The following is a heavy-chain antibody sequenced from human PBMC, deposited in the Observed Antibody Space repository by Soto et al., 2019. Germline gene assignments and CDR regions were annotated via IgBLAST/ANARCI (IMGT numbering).Heavy chain of an antibody. CDR2: INHSGST. Sequence: SETLSLTCAVYGGSFSGYYWIWIRQPPGKGLEWIGEINHSGSTNYNPSLKSRVTISVDTSKNQFSLKLSSVTAADTAVYYCARGRTRKIFGVVSRASRTFDPWGQGTLVTVSS. CDR3: ARGRTRKIFGVVSRASRTFDP. D-gene: IGHD3-3*01. V-gene: IGHV4-34*01. J-gene: IGHJ5*02. CDR1: GGSFSGYY.